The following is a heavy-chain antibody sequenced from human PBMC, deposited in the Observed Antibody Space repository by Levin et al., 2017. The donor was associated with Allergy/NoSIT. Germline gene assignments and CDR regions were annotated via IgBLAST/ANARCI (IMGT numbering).Heavy chain of an antibody. CDR2: ISGSATNT. D-gene: IGHD6-19*01. CDR3: AKGSIAVALFDF. V-gene: IGHV3-23*01. CDR1: GFTFSTYA. J-gene: IGHJ4*02. Sequence: RGESLKISCAASGFTFSTYAMSWVRQAPGKGLEWVSGISGSATNTYYADSVKGRFTISRDNSKNTLYLQMNSLRAEDTAVYYCAKGSIAVALFDFWGQGTLVTVSS.